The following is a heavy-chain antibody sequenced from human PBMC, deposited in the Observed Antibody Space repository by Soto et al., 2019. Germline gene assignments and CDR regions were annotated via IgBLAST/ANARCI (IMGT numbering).Heavy chain of an antibody. D-gene: IGHD4-17*01. CDR1: GFTFSSYA. CDR3: ARDFVGSDYHFDC. CDR2: IWYDGTSK. V-gene: IGHV3-33*01. J-gene: IGHJ4*02. Sequence: QVQLVESGGGVVQPGRSLRVSCAASGFTFSSYAMHWVRQAPGKGLEWVAVIWYDGTSKYYADSVKGRFTISRDSSKKTLYLQMNSLRVEDTAVYYCARDFVGSDYHFDCWGQGTLVTVSS.